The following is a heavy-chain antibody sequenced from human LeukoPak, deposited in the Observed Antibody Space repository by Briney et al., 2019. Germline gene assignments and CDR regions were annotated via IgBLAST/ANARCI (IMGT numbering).Heavy chain of an antibody. CDR1: GFTFSSYA. Sequence: GGSLRLSCAASGFTFSSYAMSWDRQAPGKGLEWVSGISASGGSTYYADSVKGRFTISRDNSKNTLYLQMNSLRAEDTAVYYCAKGPGIAAAGLFDYWGQGTLVTVSS. CDR2: ISASGGST. V-gene: IGHV3-23*01. J-gene: IGHJ4*02. D-gene: IGHD6-13*01. CDR3: AKGPGIAAAGLFDY.